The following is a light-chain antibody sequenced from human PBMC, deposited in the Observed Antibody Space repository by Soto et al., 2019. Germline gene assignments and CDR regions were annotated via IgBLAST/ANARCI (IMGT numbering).Light chain of an antibody. V-gene: IGKV1-39*01. CDR1: QSISTY. Sequence: DIQMTQSPSSLSASVGDRVTITCRASQSISTYLNWYQQKAGLAPKLLIYAASSLQSGVPSRFSGSGSGTDFTLTISSLQPEDFATYYCQQFDDYPFTFGPGTKVDI. J-gene: IGKJ3*01. CDR2: AAS. CDR3: QQFDDYPFT.